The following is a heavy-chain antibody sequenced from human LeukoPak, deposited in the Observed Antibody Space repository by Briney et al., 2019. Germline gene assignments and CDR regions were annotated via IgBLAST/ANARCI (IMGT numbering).Heavy chain of an antibody. J-gene: IGHJ4*02. CDR1: GFTFSNAW. CDR3: TKGYCSHAVCD. D-gene: IGHD2-15*01. Sequence: GGSLRLSCAASGFTFSNAWMNWVRQAPGKGLEWVGFMASNLYGGTTEYGASVRGRFTISRDDSKSIVYLQMSSLKTDDTAVYFCTKGYCSHAVCDWGQGTLLTVSS. V-gene: IGHV3-49*04. CDR2: MASNLYGGTT.